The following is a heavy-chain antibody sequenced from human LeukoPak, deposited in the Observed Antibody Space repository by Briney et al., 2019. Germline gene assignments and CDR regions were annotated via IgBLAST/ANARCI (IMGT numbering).Heavy chain of an antibody. CDR1: GGSINVYY. V-gene: IGHV4-59*01. J-gene: IGHJ4*02. CDR2: ISYSGST. CDR3: ARGGSRSYTSSTLDC. D-gene: IGHD2-2*01. Sequence: SETLSLTCSVSGGSINVYYWNWIRQSPGKGLEWIGSISYSGSTNYNPSLKSRVTISMDTSKNRFSLKVSSVLAADTAMYYCARGGSRSYTSSTLDCWGQGTLVTVSS.